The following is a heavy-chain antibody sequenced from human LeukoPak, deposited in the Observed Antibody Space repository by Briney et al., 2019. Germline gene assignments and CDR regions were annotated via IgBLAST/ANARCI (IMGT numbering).Heavy chain of an antibody. CDR2: ISYDGSNK. V-gene: IGHV3-30-3*01. Sequence: GGSLRLSCAASGFTFSNYNMNWVRQAPGKGLEWVAVISYDGSNKYYADSVKGRFTISRDNAYNSLYLQMNSLRAEDTAVYYCARGGLVRGVIMNSWGQGTLVTVSS. J-gene: IGHJ4*02. CDR1: GFTFSNYN. D-gene: IGHD3-10*01. CDR3: ARGGLVRGVIMNS.